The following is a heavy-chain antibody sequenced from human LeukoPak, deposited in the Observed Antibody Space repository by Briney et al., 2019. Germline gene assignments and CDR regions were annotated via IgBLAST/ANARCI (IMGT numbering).Heavy chain of an antibody. J-gene: IGHJ4*02. D-gene: IGHD1-1*01. Sequence: GGSLRLSCAASGFSFSGYSMNWVRQPPGQGLEWISYISRGSHTIYYADSVRGRFTVSRDDVKNSLYLQMNSLRAEDTGIYYCSRETTSGYWGQGTLVTVSS. CDR2: ISRGSHTI. CDR3: SRETTSGY. CDR1: GFSFSGYS. V-gene: IGHV3-48*04.